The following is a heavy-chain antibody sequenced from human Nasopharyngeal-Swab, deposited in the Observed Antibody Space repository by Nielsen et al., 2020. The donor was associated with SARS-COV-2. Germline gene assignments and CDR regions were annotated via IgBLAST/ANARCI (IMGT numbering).Heavy chain of an antibody. Sequence: GESLKISCAASGFTFSSYGMHWVRQAPGKGLEWVAVISYDGSNKYYADSVKGRFTISRDNSKNTLYLQMNSLRAEDTVVYYCAKEPSSGSYPSWGQGTLVTVSS. CDR3: AKEPSSGSYPS. J-gene: IGHJ4*02. D-gene: IGHD1-26*01. CDR2: ISYDGSNK. V-gene: IGHV3-30*18. CDR1: GFTFSSYG.